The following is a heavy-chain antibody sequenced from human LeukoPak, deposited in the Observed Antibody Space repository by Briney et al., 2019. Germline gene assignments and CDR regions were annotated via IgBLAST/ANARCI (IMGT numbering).Heavy chain of an antibody. CDR2: INSDGSST. V-gene: IGHV3-74*01. CDR1: GVTFSAFW. CDR3: ARGLVHDTSGYYSDY. J-gene: IGHJ4*02. D-gene: IGHD3-22*01. Sequence: PGGSLRLSCAASGVTFSAFWMHWVRQAPGKGLVWVSCINSDGSSTTYADSVKGRFTVSRDNAKNTLYLQMDSLRAEDSAVYYCARGLVHDTSGYYSDYWGQGILVTVSS.